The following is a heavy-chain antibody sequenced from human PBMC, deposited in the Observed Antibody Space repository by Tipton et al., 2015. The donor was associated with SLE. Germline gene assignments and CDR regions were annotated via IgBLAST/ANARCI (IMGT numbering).Heavy chain of an antibody. CDR3: ARKRKRLLQWLPLDL. Sequence: TLSLTCAVYGGPFIDAYWVWIRQAPGGGLEWTGEIHPGGTSIYNPSLESRVTMSIDTSRKQISLKVSSVTDADAAMYYCARKRKRLLQWLPLDLWGQGTLVAVSS. CDR1: GGPFIDAY. CDR2: IHPGGTS. V-gene: IGHV4-34*01. D-gene: IGHD3-3*01. J-gene: IGHJ5*02.